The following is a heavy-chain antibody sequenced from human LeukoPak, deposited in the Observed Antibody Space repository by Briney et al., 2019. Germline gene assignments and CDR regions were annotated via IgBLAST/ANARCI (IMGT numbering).Heavy chain of an antibody. Sequence: GASVKVSCTASGYTFTSYAMNWVRQAPGQGLEWMGWINTNTGNPTYAQGFTGRFVFSLDTSVSTAYLQISSLKAEDTAVYYCARVRWGSMIPSNGDAFDIWGQGTMVTVSS. D-gene: IGHD3-22*01. CDR1: GYTFTSYA. CDR2: INTNTGNP. CDR3: ARVRWGSMIPSNGDAFDI. J-gene: IGHJ3*02. V-gene: IGHV7-4-1*02.